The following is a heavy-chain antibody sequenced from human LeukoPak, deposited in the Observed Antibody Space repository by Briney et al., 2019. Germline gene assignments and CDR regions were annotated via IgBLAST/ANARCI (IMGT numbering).Heavy chain of an antibody. CDR2: ISYDGSNK. D-gene: IGHD3-10*01. CDR3: ARESGYGSGGPNWFDP. V-gene: IGHV3-30-3*01. Sequence: GGSLRLSCAASGFTFSSYAMHWVRQAPGKGREWVAVISYDGSNKYYADSVKGRFTISRDNSKNTLYLQMNSLRAEDTAVYYCARESGYGSGGPNWFDPWGQGTLVTVSS. J-gene: IGHJ5*02. CDR1: GFTFSSYA.